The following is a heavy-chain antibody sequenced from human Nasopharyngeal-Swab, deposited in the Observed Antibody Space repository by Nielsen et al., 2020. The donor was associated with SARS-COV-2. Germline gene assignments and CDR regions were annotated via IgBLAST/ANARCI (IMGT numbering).Heavy chain of an antibody. J-gene: IGHJ3*02. V-gene: IGHV1-8*01. CDR3: ARDLSSAYNDRDTFDI. CDR2: MNPNSGNT. D-gene: IGHD3-16*01. CDR1: GYTFTSYD. Sequence: SVKVSCKASGYTFTSYDINWVRQATGQGLEWMGWMNPNSGNTGYAQKFQGRVTMTRNTSISTAYMELSSLRSEDTAVYYCARDLSSAYNDRDTFDIWGQGTVVTVAS.